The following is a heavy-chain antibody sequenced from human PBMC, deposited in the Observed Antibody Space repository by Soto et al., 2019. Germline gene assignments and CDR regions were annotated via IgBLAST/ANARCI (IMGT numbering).Heavy chain of an antibody. CDR2: ISSSSSYI. CDR1: GFTFSSYS. J-gene: IGHJ6*02. Sequence: GGSLRLSCAASGFTFSSYSMNWVRQAPGKGLEWVSSISSSSSYIYYADSVKGRFTISRDNAKNSLYLQMNSLRAEDTAVYYCARAEAAAGYGMDVWGQGTTVTVSS. D-gene: IGHD6-13*01. V-gene: IGHV3-21*01. CDR3: ARAEAAAGYGMDV.